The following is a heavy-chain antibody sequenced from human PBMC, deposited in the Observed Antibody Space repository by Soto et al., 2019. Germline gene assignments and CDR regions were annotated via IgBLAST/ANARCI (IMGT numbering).Heavy chain of an antibody. CDR1: GFTFSNYA. D-gene: IGHD6-19*01. CDR3: VREGSGWYSRGSFDF. V-gene: IGHV3-23*01. J-gene: IGHJ3*01. CDR2: NSGSGGGA. Sequence: GGTLRLSCAVSGFTFSNYAMNWVRQAPGKGLEWVSVNSGSGGGAYYADSVQGRFTISRDNSKNTLYLQMNSLRAEDTAIYYCVREGSGWYSRGSFDFWGRGTMVTVSS.